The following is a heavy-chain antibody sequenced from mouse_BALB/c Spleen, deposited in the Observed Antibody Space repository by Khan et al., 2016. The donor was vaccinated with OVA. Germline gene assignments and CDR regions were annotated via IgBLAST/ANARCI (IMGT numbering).Heavy chain of an antibody. Sequence: DLVRPGASVKLSCKASGYTFTSYWINWVKQRPGQGLEWIGCITPGSGRTHYNDMFKGKVTLTVEPSSSTAYIQLSSLSNEDSAVCFSTSTKYYGRACYAMDYWGQGTSVTVSS. V-gene: IGHV1S41*01. CDR3: TSTKYYGRACYAMDY. CDR2: ITPGSGRT. J-gene: IGHJ4*01. D-gene: IGHD1-1*01. CDR1: GYTFTSYW.